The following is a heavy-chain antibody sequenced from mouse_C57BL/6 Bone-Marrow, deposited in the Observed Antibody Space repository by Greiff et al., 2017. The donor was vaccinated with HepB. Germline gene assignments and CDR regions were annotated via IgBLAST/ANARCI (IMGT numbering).Heavy chain of an antibody. J-gene: IGHJ2*01. D-gene: IGHD2-3*01. CDR1: GFTFSDAW. V-gene: IGHV6-6*01. CDR3: TTQYDLIFDY. CDR2: IRNKANNHAT. Sequence: EVQWVESGGGLVQPGGSMKLSCAASGFTFSDAWMDWVRQSPEKGLEWVAEIRNKANNHATYYAESVKGRFTISRDDSKSSVYLQMNSLRAEDTGIYYCTTQYDLIFDYWGQGTTLTVSS.